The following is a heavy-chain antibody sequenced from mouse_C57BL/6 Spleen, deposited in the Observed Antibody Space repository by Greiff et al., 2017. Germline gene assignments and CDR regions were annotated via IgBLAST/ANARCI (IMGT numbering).Heavy chain of an antibody. Sequence: QVQLQQSGAELVKPGASVKMSCKASGYTFTSYWITWVKQRPGQGLEWIGDIYPGSGSTNYNEKFKSKATLTVDTSSSTAYMQLSSLTSEDSAVYYCAREDYGSSYGFAYWGQGTLVTVSA. D-gene: IGHD1-1*01. J-gene: IGHJ3*01. CDR2: IYPGSGST. V-gene: IGHV1-55*01. CDR1: GYTFTSYW. CDR3: AREDYGSSYGFAY.